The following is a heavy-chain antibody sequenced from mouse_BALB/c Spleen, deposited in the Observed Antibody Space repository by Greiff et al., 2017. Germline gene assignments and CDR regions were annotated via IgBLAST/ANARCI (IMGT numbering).Heavy chain of an antibody. D-gene: IGHD2-10*01. CDR1: GYSITSGYY. Sequence: DVKLVESGPGLVKPSQSLSLTCSVTGYSITSGYYWIWIRQFPGNKLEWMGYISYDGSNNYNHSLKNRISITRDTSKNQFFLKLNSVTTEDTATYYCARGLHRAMDYWGQGTSVTVSS. J-gene: IGHJ4*01. CDR3: ARGLHRAMDY. V-gene: IGHV3-6*02. CDR2: ISYDGSN.